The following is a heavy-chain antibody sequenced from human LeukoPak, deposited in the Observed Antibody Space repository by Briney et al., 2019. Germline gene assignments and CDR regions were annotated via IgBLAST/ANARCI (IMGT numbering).Heavy chain of an antibody. CDR3: ARRYSNSYFDF. CDR2: MYHSGIT. V-gene: IGHV4-38-2*01. J-gene: IGHJ4*02. Sequence: PPETLSLTCAVSGYSISSGYYWGWIRQPPGKGLEWIGNMYHSGITYYNASLKSRVTISVDTSNNQFSLKLNSVTAADTAVYYCARRYSNSYFDFWGQGTLVTVSS. CDR1: GYSISSGYY. D-gene: IGHD4-11*01.